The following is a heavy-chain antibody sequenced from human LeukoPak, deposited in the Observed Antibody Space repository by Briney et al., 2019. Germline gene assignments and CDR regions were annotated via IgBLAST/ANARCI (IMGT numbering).Heavy chain of an antibody. J-gene: IGHJ5*02. CDR3: TREARVGNGFDP. CDR2: INPDNGGT. D-gene: IGHD2-2*01. CDR1: GYTFTDYY. Sequence: GASVKVSCRASGYTFTDYYIHWVRQAPGQGLEWMGWINPDNGGTNYAQKFQGRVTMTRDTSIRTVYMDLSRLRSDDTAVFYCTREARVGNGFDPWGQGTQVT. V-gene: IGHV1-2*02.